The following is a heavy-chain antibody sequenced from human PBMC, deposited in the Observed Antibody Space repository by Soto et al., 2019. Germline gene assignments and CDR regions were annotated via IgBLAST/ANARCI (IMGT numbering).Heavy chain of an antibody. CDR3: ASGLLATLFDY. J-gene: IGHJ4*02. CDR1: GYTFTSYA. D-gene: IGHD5-12*01. V-gene: IGHV1-3*01. Sequence: QVQLVQSGAEVKKPGASVKVSCKASGYTFTSYAMHWVRQAPGQRLEWMGWINAGNGNTKYSQKFQGRVTITRDTSASTAYRELSSLRSEDTAVYYCASGLLATLFDYWGQGTLVTVSS. CDR2: INAGNGNT.